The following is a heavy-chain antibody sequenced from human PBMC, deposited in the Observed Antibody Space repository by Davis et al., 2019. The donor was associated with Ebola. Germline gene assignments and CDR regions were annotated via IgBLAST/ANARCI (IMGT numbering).Heavy chain of an antibody. D-gene: IGHD2-15*01. V-gene: IGHV3-11*04. CDR3: ARGAIGCSGGSCYSSYYMDV. Sequence: RFTISRDNAKNSLYLQMNGLRAEDTAVYYCARGAIGCSGGSCYSSYYMDVWGKGTTVTVSS. J-gene: IGHJ6*03.